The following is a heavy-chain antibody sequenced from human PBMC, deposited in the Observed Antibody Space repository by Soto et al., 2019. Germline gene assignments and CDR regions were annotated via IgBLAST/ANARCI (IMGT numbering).Heavy chain of an antibody. CDR3: ARAERKWLDP. D-gene: IGHD1-1*01. J-gene: IGHJ5*02. CDR2: VYYCGGT. CDR1: GAPMYSYF. V-gene: IGHV4-59*01. Sequence: ESLSLACPVSGAPMYSYFWHGIRQPPGKGLEWIGCVYYCGGTTYNPSLKSRVTFSVDTSENQVSLNLASVTAADTAVYYCARAERKWLDPWGQGILVTVYS.